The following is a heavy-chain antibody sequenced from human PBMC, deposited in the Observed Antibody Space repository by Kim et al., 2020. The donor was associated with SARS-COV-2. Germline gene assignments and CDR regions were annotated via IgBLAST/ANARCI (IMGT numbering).Heavy chain of an antibody. D-gene: IGHD3-22*01. CDR2: IYYSGST. Sequence: SDTLSLTCTVSGGSISSGGYYWSWIRQHPGKGLEWIGYIYYSGSTYYNPSLKSRVTISVDTSKNQFSLKLSSVTAAVTAVYYCARATSITMIVVVINAFEIWGQGTMVTVSS. J-gene: IGHJ3*02. V-gene: IGHV4-31*03. CDR3: ARATSITMIVVVINAFEI. CDR1: GGSISSGGYY.